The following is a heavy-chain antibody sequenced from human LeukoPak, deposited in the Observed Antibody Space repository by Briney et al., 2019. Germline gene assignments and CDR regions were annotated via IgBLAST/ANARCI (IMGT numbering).Heavy chain of an antibody. D-gene: IGHD4-17*01. J-gene: IGHJ5*02. CDR3: AKDNQMTTVFGWFDP. V-gene: IGHV3-9*01. CDR1: GFTFDDYA. CDR2: ISWNSGSI. Sequence: PGGSLRLSCAASGFTFDDYAMHWVRQAPGKGLEWVSGISWNSGSIGYADSVKGRFTISRDNAKNSLYLQMNSLRAEDTALYYCAKDNQMTTVFGWFDPWGQGTLVTVSS.